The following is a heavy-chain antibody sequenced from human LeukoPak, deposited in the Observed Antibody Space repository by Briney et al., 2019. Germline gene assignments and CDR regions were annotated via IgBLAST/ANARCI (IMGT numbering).Heavy chain of an antibody. CDR1: GGSISSGSYS. V-gene: IGHV4-30-4*01. J-gene: IGHJ4*02. CDR2: IHFIGDT. Sequence: PSETLSLTCTVSGGSISSGSYSWSWIRQPPGKGLEWIGYIHFIGDTYYNPSLKSRVTISVDTSKNQFSLKLSTVTAADTAVYYCAGVPRFSSDWIEYRIFDYWGQGTLVTASS. CDR3: AGVPRFSSDWIEYRIFDY. D-gene: IGHD6-19*01.